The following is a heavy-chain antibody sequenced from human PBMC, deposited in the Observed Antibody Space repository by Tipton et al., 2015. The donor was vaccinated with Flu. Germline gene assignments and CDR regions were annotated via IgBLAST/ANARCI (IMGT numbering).Heavy chain of an antibody. CDR2: IHTSGTT. CDR3: YGLDV. CDR1: GDSISNGNYF. J-gene: IGHJ6*02. Sequence: LRLSCTVSGDSISNGNYFWNWIRQPAGKGPEWIGRIHTSGTTYYRPSLRSRVLISLDTSKNHFSLYFCARAESSLWAGHYYGLDVWGQGTTVTVSS. V-gene: IGHV4-61*02. D-gene: IGHD2/OR15-2a*01.